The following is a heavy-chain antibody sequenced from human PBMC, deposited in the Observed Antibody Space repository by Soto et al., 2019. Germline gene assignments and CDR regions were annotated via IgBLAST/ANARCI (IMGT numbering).Heavy chain of an antibody. Sequence: EVHLLESGGGLVQPGGSLRLSCTASGFTFSSYAMTWVRQAPGRGLEGVSGITASGGRTYYADSVKGRFTISRDNSKSTLYLQMNSLRGEDTAVYYCAKDTMQADYVRWFDSWGQGTLVTVSS. D-gene: IGHD4-17*01. CDR3: AKDTMQADYVRWFDS. CDR1: GFTFSSYA. V-gene: IGHV3-23*01. CDR2: ITASGGRT. J-gene: IGHJ5*01.